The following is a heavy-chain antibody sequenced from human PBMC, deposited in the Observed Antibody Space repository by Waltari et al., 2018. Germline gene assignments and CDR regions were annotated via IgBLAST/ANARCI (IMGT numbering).Heavy chain of an antibody. V-gene: IGHV3-7*03. CDR1: GFTFRNYW. Sequence: EVQLVESGGGLVQPGGSLRLSCAAYGFTFRNYWMSWVRQAPGKGLEWVANINQDGSEKNYVDSVKGRFTISRDNAQNSLYLQMNSLRAEDTAVYYCARDTVAGTQWGLGTLVTVSS. D-gene: IGHD6-19*01. CDR3: ARDTVAGTQ. J-gene: IGHJ4*01. CDR2: INQDGSEK.